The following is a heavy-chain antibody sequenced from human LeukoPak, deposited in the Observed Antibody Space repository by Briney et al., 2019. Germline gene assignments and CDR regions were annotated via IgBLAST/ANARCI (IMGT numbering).Heavy chain of an antibody. D-gene: IGHD6-19*01. Sequence: GGSLRLSCAASGFTFSSYGMHWVRQAPGKGLEWVAVIWYDGSNKYYADSVEGRFTISRDNSKNTLYLQMNSLRAEDTAVYYCARGLAGSWAFDIWGQGTMVTVSS. V-gene: IGHV3-33*01. CDR2: IWYDGSNK. CDR1: GFTFSSYG. CDR3: ARGLAGSWAFDI. J-gene: IGHJ3*02.